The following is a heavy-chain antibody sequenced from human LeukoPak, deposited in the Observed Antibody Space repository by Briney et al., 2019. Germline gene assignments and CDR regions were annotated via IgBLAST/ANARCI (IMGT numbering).Heavy chain of an antibody. Sequence: PSETLSLTCTVSGGSISSSSYYWGWIRQPPGKGLEWIGSIYYSGSTYYNPSLKSRVTISVDTSKNQFSLKLSSVTAADTAVYYCARPLIVGATKAPIDAFDIWGQGTMVTVSS. CDR1: GGSISSSSYY. V-gene: IGHV4-39*01. CDR3: ARPLIVGATKAPIDAFDI. CDR2: IYYSGST. J-gene: IGHJ3*02. D-gene: IGHD1-26*01.